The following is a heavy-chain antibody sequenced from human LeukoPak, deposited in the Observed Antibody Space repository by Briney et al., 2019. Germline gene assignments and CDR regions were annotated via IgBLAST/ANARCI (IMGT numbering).Heavy chain of an antibody. CDR2: ISAYNGNT. CDR1: GYTFTSYG. V-gene: IGHV1-18*01. J-gene: IGHJ4*02. Sequence: EASVKVSCKASGYTFTSYGISWVRQAPGQGLEWMGWISAYNGNTNYAQKLQGRVTMTTDTSTSTAYMELRSLRSDDTAVYYCSLSGSYYYGSGRGDYWGQGTLVTVSS. D-gene: IGHD3-10*01. CDR3: SLSGSYYYGSGRGDY.